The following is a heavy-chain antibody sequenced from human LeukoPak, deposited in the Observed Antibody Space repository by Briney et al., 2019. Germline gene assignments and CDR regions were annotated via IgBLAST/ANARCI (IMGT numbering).Heavy chain of an antibody. D-gene: IGHD3-10*01. CDR3: ARVIGGYGSGSYYIRYFDY. J-gene: IGHJ4*02. CDR1: GSSITAFY. V-gene: IGHV4-59*01. Sequence: SETLSLTCNVSGSSITAFYWSWIRQSPGKGLEWIGSFQYGGNSKYNPSLKSRVTISVDTSKNQFSLKLSSVTAADTAVYYCARVIGGYGSGSYYIRYFDYWGQGTLVTVSS. CDR2: FQYGGNS.